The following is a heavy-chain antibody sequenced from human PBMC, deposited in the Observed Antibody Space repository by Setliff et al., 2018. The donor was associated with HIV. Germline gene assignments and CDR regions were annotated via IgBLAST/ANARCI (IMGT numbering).Heavy chain of an antibody. D-gene: IGHD3-22*01. CDR2: MNPNSGNT. J-gene: IGHJ6*03. CDR3: ARARRDSYDRGRRNHYYIDV. CDR1: GYTFSSND. Sequence: ASVKVSCKASGYTFSSNDINWVRQATGQGLEWMGWMNPNSGNTGYAQKFQGRVTMTRDTSISTAYMELNNLKFEDTAVYYCARARRDSYDRGRRNHYYIDVWGKGTTVTVSS. V-gene: IGHV1-8*01.